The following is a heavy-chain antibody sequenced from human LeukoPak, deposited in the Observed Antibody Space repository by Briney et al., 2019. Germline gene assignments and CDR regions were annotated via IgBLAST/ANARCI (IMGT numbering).Heavy chain of an antibody. D-gene: IGHD3-10*01. J-gene: IGHJ3*02. V-gene: IGHV3-74*01. Sequence: PGGSLRLSCEASTFTFSTYWMHWVRQAPGKGLVWVSYINGDGSTTNYADSVKGRFTISRDNAKNTLYVQMNSLRAEDTAVYYCSTGSGHAFDIWGRGTMVTVSS. CDR2: INGDGSTT. CDR1: TFTFSTYW. CDR3: STGSGHAFDI.